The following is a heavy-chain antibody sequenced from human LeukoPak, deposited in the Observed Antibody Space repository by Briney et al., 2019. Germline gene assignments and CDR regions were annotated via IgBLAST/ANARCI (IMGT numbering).Heavy chain of an antibody. J-gene: IGHJ6*02. Sequence: GASVKVSCKASGYIFNGYYMHWVRQVPGQGLEWMGWINPNNGGTKYAQKFQGRVTMTRDTSISTAYMELSRLRYEDTAVYYCARQGPQYYYFAMGVWGHGTTVTVSS. CDR2: INPNNGGT. CDR1: GYIFNGYY. V-gene: IGHV1-2*02. CDR3: ARQGPQYYYFAMGV.